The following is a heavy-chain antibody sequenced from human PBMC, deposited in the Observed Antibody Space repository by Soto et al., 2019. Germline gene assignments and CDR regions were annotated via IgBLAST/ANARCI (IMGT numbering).Heavy chain of an antibody. Sequence: EVQLVESGGGLVQPGGSLRLSCAGSGFTFSGYWMHWVRQAPGKGPVWVSRLNPNGPFTTNADSVKGRFTISRDNAKNTVYLQMNSLRAVATAVYYWVIGGTSPTYWGLFYNWGQGPLVTVSS. CDR3: VIGGTSPTYWGLFYN. D-gene: IGHD7-27*01. J-gene: IGHJ4*02. V-gene: IGHV3-74*01. CDR1: GFTFSGYW. CDR2: LNPNGPFT.